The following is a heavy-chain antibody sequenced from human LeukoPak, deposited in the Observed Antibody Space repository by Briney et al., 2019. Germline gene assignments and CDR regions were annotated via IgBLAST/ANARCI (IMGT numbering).Heavy chain of an antibody. CDR2: IYSGGST. V-gene: IGHV3-53*01. CDR3: ARVESASTDYFDN. J-gene: IGHJ4*02. Sequence: PGGSLRLSCAVSGITVSGYYMSWVRQAPGKGLEWVSVIYSGGSTYYADSVKGRFTISRDNSKNTLYLQMNSLRAEDTAVYYCARVESASTDYFDNWGQGTLVTISS. D-gene: IGHD5-24*01. CDR1: GITVSGYY.